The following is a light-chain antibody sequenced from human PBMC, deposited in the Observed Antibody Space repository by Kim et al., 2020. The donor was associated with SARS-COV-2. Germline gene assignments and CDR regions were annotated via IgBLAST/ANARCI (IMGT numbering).Light chain of an antibody. V-gene: IGLV2-11*01. CDR3: CSYAGNYKVI. J-gene: IGLJ2*01. CDR1: SSDVGGYNY. CDR2: DVN. Sequence: QSVTISCTGTSSDVGGYNYVSWYQQHPGKAPKLMIYDVNKRPSGVPDRFSGSKSGNTASLTISGLQAEDEADYYCCSYAGNYKVIFGGGTKVTVL.